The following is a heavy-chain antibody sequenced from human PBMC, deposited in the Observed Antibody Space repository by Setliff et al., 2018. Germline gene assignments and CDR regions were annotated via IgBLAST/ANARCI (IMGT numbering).Heavy chain of an antibody. D-gene: IGHD2-21*01. CDR3: SSYLVS. J-gene: IGHJ4*02. V-gene: IGHV3-7*01. Sequence: SLRLSCAASGFTFSSYWMDWARQAPGKGLEWVANIKEDGSQRNYVDAVRGRFTVSRDNARNLLYLQMNSLRVDDTAVYYCSSYLVSWGQGALVTVSS. CDR2: IKEDGSQR. CDR1: GFTFSSYW.